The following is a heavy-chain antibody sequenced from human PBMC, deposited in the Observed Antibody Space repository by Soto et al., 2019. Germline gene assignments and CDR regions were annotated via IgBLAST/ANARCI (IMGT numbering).Heavy chain of an antibody. V-gene: IGHV3-11*06. J-gene: IGHJ5*02. D-gene: IGHD1-7*01. CDR3: AKGEGYKWNYEFDP. CDR2: ISDSSSNT. Sequence: LRLSCAASGFTFSDYYMSWIRQAPGKGLEWVSYISDSSSNTNYGDSVKGRFTISRDNAKNLLYLQMNSLRAEDTAVYYCAKGEGYKWNYEFDPWGQGTLVTVSS. CDR1: GFTFSDYY.